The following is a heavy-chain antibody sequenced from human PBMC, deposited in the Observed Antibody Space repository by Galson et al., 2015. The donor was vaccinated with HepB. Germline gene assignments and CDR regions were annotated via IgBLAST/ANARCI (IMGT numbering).Heavy chain of an antibody. J-gene: IGHJ4*02. CDR2: IGSESYNYAT. Sequence: SLRLSCAGSGFTFSGSAMHWVRQASGKGLEWVGRIGSESYNYATAYTASVKGRFTVSRDDSKNTAFLQVNSLRTEDTAVYYCVRIGDLSGYSSCWGQGTLVTVSS. V-gene: IGHV3-73*01. CDR3: VRIGDLSGYSSC. CDR1: GFTFSGSA. D-gene: IGHD3-22*01.